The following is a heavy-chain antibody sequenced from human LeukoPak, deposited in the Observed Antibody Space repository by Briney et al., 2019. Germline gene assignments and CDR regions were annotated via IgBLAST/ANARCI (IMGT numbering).Heavy chain of an antibody. CDR3: ARDDSMTTVGLFDY. J-gene: IGHJ4*02. Sequence: PGGSLRLSCAASGFTFSSYGMHWVRQAPGKGLEWVAVIWYDGSNKYYADSVKGRFTISRGNSKNTLYLQMNSLRAEDTAVYYCARDDSMTTVGLFDYWGQGTLVTVSS. CDR1: GFTFSSYG. V-gene: IGHV3-33*01. CDR2: IWYDGSNK. D-gene: IGHD4-17*01.